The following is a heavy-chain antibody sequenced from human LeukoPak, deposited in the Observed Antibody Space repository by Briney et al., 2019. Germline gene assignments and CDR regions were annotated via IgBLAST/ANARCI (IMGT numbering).Heavy chain of an antibody. J-gene: IGHJ5*02. CDR3: ARQRIAVAGRFDP. V-gene: IGHV4-38-2*01. CDR2: IYHSGST. CDR1: GYSISSGCY. D-gene: IGHD6-19*01. Sequence: PSETLSLTCAVSGYSISSGCYWGWIRQPPGKGLEWIGSIYHSGSTYYNPSLKSRVTISVDTSKNQFSLKLSSVTAADTAVYYCARQRIAVAGRFDPWGQGTLVTVSS.